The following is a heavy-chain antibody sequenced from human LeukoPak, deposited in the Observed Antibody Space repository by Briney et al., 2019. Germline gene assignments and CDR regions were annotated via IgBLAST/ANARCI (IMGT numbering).Heavy chain of an antibody. CDR1: GFTFSSYG. CDR3: AKDGAKQLWSPLDY. J-gene: IGHJ4*02. V-gene: IGHV3-30*18. CDR2: ISYDGSNK. D-gene: IGHD6-6*01. Sequence: PGGSLRLSCAASGFTFSSYGMHWVRQAPGKGLEWVAVISYDGSNKYYADPVKGRFTISRDNSKNTLYLQMNSLRAEDTAVYYCAKDGAKQLWSPLDYWGRGTLVTVSS.